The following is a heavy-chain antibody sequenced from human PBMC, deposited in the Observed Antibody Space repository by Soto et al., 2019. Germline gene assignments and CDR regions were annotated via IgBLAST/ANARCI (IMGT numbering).Heavy chain of an antibody. CDR1: GGSMNSGGYY. CDR3: ATTANDRSTSGLYTFDI. CDR2: ISYSGST. J-gene: IGHJ3*02. V-gene: IGHV4-31*01. Sequence: QVQLQESGPGLVKSSQTLSLTCTVSGGSMNSGGYYWSWIRQHPGKGLEWIGYISYSGSTYYNPSLKSLVSISLDTSKNQFSLRLSSVTAADTAVYYCATTANDRSTSGLYTFDIWGQGTVVTVSS. D-gene: IGHD1-1*01.